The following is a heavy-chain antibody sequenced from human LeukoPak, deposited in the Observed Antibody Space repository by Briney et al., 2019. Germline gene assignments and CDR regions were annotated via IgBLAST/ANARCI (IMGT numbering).Heavy chain of an antibody. CDR1: GFPFSSLA. V-gene: IGHV3-23*01. J-gene: IGHJ4*02. D-gene: IGHD3-10*01. Sequence: GGSLSLLCAPSGFPFSSLAMRWPRGAPGEGRGGVEHIVSRGGSTLYADSVKGRFTISRDNSKNTLCLQMNSLRAEDTAVYYCARDYYGSVSPDYWGQGTLVTVSP. CDR3: ARDYYGSVSPDY. CDR2: IVSRGGST.